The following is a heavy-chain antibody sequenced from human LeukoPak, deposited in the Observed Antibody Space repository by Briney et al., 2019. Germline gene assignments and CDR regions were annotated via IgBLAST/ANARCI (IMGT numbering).Heavy chain of an antibody. CDR2: IYYSGSP. Sequence: HTLSLTCTVSGGSISRGGYYWSWIRQHPGKGLEGIWYIYYSGSPYYNPSLKSRVTISVDTSKNQFCLKLNSVTAADTAVYYCARGGYYFYYAMDVWGQGTTVTVSS. CDR3: ARGGYYFYYAMDV. CDR1: GGSISRGGYY. V-gene: IGHV4-31*03. J-gene: IGHJ6*02.